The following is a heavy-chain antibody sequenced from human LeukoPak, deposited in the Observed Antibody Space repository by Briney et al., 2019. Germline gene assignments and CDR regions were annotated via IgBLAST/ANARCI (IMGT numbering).Heavy chain of an antibody. D-gene: IGHD2-8*01. CDR2: IYSDGST. J-gene: IGHJ4*02. V-gene: IGHV3-53*01. CDR1: GFIVSGDF. Sequence: GGSLRLSCAASGFIVSGDFMSWVRQAPGKGLEWVSVIYSDGSTYYADSVKGRSTISRDNSKNTLDLQMTGLRAEDTAVYYCARDLGYCTNGVCHTRFDYWGQGTLVAVSS. CDR3: ARDLGYCTNGVCHTRFDY.